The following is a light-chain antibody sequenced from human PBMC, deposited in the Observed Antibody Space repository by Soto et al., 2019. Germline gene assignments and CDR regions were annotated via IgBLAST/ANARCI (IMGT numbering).Light chain of an antibody. J-gene: IGLJ1*01. CDR1: NSDIGGYNY. Sequence: ALTQPASVSGSPGQSITISCTGTNSDIGGYNYVSWYQEHPGKAPKLVIFEVSNRPSGVSNRFSGSKSGNTASLTISGLQAGDEADYYCAAWDDSLNGYVFGTGTKLTVL. CDR3: AAWDDSLNGYV. CDR2: EVS. V-gene: IGLV2-14*01.